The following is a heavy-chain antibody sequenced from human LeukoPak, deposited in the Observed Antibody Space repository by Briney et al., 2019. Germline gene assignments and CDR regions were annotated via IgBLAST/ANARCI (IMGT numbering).Heavy chain of an antibody. V-gene: IGHV3-30*04. CDR1: GFTFSSYA. Sequence: PGGSLRLSCPASGFTFSSYAMHWVGQAPGKGLEGVAVLSYDGSNKYYADSVKGRFTISRGNSKNTLYLQMNSLRAEDTAVYYCAKDSVRGVHRDAFDIWGQGTMVTVSS. J-gene: IGHJ3*02. CDR3: AKDSVRGVHRDAFDI. D-gene: IGHD3-10*01. CDR2: LSYDGSNK.